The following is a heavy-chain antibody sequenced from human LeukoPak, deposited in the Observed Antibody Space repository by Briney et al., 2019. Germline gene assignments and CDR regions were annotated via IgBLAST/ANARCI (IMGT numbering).Heavy chain of an antibody. Sequence: GASVKVSCKASGYAFTSYYMHWVRQAPGQGLEWKAIINPSGGSTNYAQKFQGRVTMTRDTYTSKVYMELSSLRSEDTDVYYFASYWSLWGGTSEFDYWGEGTLVTVSS. V-gene: IGHV1-46*03. CDR1: GYAFTSYY. CDR2: INPSGGST. J-gene: IGHJ4*02. D-gene: IGHD3-3*01. CDR3: ASYWSLWGGTSEFDY.